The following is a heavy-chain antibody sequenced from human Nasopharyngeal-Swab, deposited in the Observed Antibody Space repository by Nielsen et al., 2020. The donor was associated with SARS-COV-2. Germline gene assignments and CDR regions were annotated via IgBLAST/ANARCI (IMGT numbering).Heavy chain of an antibody. V-gene: IGHV3-30*04. CDR2: ISFDGTNR. CDR3: VRDRDIFGYDSSGYYGADAFDL. Sequence: GECLKISCAASGFIFHSFAMHWVRQSPGKGLEWVALISFDGTNRYYAGSVRGRFTISRDTSKDTLYLQMNNLRAEDKAVYYCVRDRDIFGYDSSGYYGADAFDLWGQGTMVTVSA. CDR1: GFIFHSFA. J-gene: IGHJ3*01. D-gene: IGHD3-22*01.